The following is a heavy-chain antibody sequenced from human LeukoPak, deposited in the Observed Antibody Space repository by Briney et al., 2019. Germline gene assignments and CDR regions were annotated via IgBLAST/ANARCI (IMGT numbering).Heavy chain of an antibody. J-gene: IGHJ3*02. D-gene: IGHD4-17*01. CDR2: ISYDGSNK. CDR3: ANNLGDYGDSGVYPDI. V-gene: IGHV3-30*04. Sequence: PGRSLRLSCAASGFTFSSYAMHWVRQAPGKGLEWVAVISYDGSNKYYADSVKGRFTISRDNSKNTLYLQMNSLRAEDTAVYYCANNLGDYGDSGVYPDIWGQGTMVTVSS. CDR1: GFTFSSYA.